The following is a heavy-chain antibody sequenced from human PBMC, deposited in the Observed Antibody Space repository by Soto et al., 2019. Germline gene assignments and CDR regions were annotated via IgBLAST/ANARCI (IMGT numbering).Heavy chain of an antibody. Sequence: GGSLRLSCAASGFTFSDYSMNWVRQAPGRGLEWVSYISSSSVTTHYADSVEGRFAISRDISKNSLYLQMNSLRAEDTAVYYCAKGDWDYIAGHFDYWGQGTLVTVSS. CDR1: GFTFSDYS. CDR2: ISSSSVTT. D-gene: IGHD1-7*01. V-gene: IGHV3-48*01. J-gene: IGHJ4*02. CDR3: AKGDWDYIAGHFDY.